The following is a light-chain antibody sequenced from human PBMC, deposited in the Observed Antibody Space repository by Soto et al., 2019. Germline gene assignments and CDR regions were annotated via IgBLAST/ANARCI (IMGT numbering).Light chain of an antibody. CDR3: QQYYSTPPYT. CDR2: WAS. Sequence: DIVMTQSPDSLAVSLGERATINCKSSQSVLYSSNNKNYLAWYQQKRGQPPKLLIYWASTRESGVPDPFSGSGPGTDFPLTISTPQAEDVALYYCQQYYSTPPYTFGQGTKLEIK. V-gene: IGKV4-1*01. CDR1: QSVLYSSNNKNY. J-gene: IGKJ2*01.